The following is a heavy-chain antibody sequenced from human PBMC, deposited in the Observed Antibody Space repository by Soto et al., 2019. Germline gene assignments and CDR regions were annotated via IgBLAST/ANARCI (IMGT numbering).Heavy chain of an antibody. V-gene: IGHV1-69*08. Sequence: QVQLVQSGAEVKKPGSSVKVSCKASGGTFSSYTISWVRQAPGQGLEWMGRIIPILGIANYAQKFQGRVTITADKSTSTAYMELSSLRSEDTAVYYCARELRYDSNWFDPWGQGTLVTVSS. D-gene: IGHD3-3*01. CDR1: GGTFSSYT. CDR3: ARELRYDSNWFDP. J-gene: IGHJ5*02. CDR2: IIPILGIA.